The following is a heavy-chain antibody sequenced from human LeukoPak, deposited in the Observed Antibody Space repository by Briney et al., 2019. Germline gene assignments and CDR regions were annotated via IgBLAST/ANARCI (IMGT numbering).Heavy chain of an antibody. CDR1: GFTFSSYA. J-gene: IGHJ5*02. Sequence: GRSLRLSCAASGFTFSSYAMHWVRQAPGKGLEWVAVISYDGSNKYYADSVKGRFTISRDNSKNTLYLQMNSLRAEDTAVYYCARMDYGDYKNWFDPWGQGTLVTVSS. V-gene: IGHV3-30*14. CDR3: ARMDYGDYKNWFDP. D-gene: IGHD4-17*01. CDR2: ISYDGSNK.